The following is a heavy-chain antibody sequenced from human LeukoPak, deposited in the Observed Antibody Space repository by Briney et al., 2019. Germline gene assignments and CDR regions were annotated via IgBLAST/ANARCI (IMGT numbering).Heavy chain of an antibody. CDR2: INHSGST. V-gene: IGHV4-34*01. J-gene: IGHJ4*02. CDR3: ARRLSSSWQPKYYFDY. D-gene: IGHD6-13*01. CDR1: GGSFSGYY. Sequence: PSETLSLTCAVYGGSFSGYYWSWIRQPPGKGLEWLGEINHSGSTNYNPSLKSRVTISVDTSKNQFSLKLSSVTAADTAVYYCARRLSSSWQPKYYFDYWGQGTLVTVSS.